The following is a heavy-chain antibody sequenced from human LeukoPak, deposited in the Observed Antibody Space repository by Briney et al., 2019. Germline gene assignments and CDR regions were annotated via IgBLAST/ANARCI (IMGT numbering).Heavy chain of an antibody. CDR3: ARRLRFSAFDY. Sequence: SETLSLTCTVSGGSISSYYWSWIRQPPGKGLEWIGYIYYSGSTNYNPSFKSRVTISADNTTNKFSFKLSSVTAADTAVYYCARRLRFSAFDYCGQGTLVTVSS. D-gene: IGHD3-3*01. V-gene: IGHV4-59*08. J-gene: IGHJ4*02. CDR2: IYYSGST. CDR1: GGSISSYY.